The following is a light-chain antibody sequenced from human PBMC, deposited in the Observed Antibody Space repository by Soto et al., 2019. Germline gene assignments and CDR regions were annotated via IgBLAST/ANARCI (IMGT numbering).Light chain of an antibody. Sequence: EIVLTQSPGTLSLYPGERATLSCRASQSVTSSQLAWYQQKSGQAPRLLIYDVSSRFIGIPDRFSGSGSGTDFTLTISSLEPEDFAVYYCQQYDTSYTFGQGTKLECK. J-gene: IGKJ2*01. CDR3: QQYDTSYT. CDR1: QSVTSSQ. CDR2: DVS. V-gene: IGKV3-20*01.